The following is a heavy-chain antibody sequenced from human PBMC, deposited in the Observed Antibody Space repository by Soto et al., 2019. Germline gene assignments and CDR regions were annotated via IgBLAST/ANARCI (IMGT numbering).Heavy chain of an antibody. D-gene: IGHD6-13*01. CDR2: ISWNSGSI. CDR3: AKGGQQLAH. CDR1: GFTFDDYA. V-gene: IGHV3-9*01. Sequence: EVQLVESGGGLAQPGRSLRLSCAASGFTFDDYAMHWVRQAPGKGLEWVSGISWNSGSIGYADSVKGRFTISRDNAKNSLYLQMNSLRAEDTALYYCAKGGQQLAHWGQGTLVTVSS. J-gene: IGHJ4*02.